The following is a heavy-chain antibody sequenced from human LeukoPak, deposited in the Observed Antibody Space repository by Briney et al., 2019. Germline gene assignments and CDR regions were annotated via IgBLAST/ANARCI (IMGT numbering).Heavy chain of an antibody. CDR1: GYTFTSYG. V-gene: IGHV1-18*01. J-gene: IGHJ1*01. CDR3: ASCYCTNGVCYGECEYFQH. Sequence: ASVKVSCKASGYTFTSYGISWVRQAPGQGLEWMGWISAYNGNTNYAQKLQGRLTLTTDTSTSTAYMELRSLRSDDTAVYYCASCYCTNGVCYGECEYFQHWGQGTLVTVSS. CDR2: ISAYNGNT. D-gene: IGHD2-8*01.